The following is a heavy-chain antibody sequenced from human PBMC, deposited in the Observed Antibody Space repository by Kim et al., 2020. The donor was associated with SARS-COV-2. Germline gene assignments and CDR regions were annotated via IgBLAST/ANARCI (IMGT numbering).Heavy chain of an antibody. V-gene: IGHV4-34*01. CDR1: GGSFSGYY. D-gene: IGHD6-13*01. J-gene: IGHJ6*02. CDR3: ARAALQQQLVQNYYGMDV. Sequence: SETLSLTCAVYGGSFSGYYWSWIRQPPGKGLEWIGEINHSGSTNYNPSLKSRVTISVDTSKNQFSLKLSSVTAADMAVYYCARAALQQQLVQNYYGMDVWGQGTTVTVSS. CDR2: INHSGST.